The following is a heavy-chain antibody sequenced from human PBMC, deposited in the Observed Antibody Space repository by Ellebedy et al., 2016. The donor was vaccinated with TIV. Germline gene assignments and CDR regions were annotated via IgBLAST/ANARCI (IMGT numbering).Heavy chain of an antibody. Sequence: MPSETLSLTCTVSGGSISSYYWSWIRQPPGKGLEWIGFIYNNEGTNYNPSLKSRVTISVDKSKNQFSLTLSAVTAADTAVYYRARDKENTHGRTFGSWGQGTLVTVSS. D-gene: IGHD1-7*01. CDR3: ARDKENTHGRTFGS. CDR2: IYNNEGT. CDR1: GGSISSYY. V-gene: IGHV4-59*01. J-gene: IGHJ4*02.